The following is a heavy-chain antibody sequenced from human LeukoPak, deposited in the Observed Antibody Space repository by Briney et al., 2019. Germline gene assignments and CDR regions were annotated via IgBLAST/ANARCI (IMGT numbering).Heavy chain of an antibody. V-gene: IGHV5-51*01. J-gene: IGHJ6*02. CDR1: GYSFTNNW. Sequence: GESLKISCKGSGYSFTNNWIGWVRQMPGKGLEWMGIIYPGDSETIYSPSFQGQVTISVDKSITTAYLQWSSLKASDSAIHFCARRSRSTEYYYALDVWGQGTTVTVSS. D-gene: IGHD2-2*01. CDR2: IYPGDSET. CDR3: ARRSRSTEYYYALDV.